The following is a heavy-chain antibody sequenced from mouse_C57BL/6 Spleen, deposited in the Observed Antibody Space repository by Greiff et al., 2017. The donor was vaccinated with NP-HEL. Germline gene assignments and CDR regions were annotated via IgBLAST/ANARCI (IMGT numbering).Heavy chain of an antibody. Sequence: VQLQQPGAELVKPGASVKLSCKASGYTFTSYWMHWVKQRPGQGLEWIGEIDPSDSYTNYNQKFKGKSTLTVDKSSSTAYMQLSSLTSEDSAVYYCARYEGYFDVWGTGTTVTVSS. V-gene: IGHV1-69*01. D-gene: IGHD2-12*01. CDR1: GYTFTSYW. CDR3: ARYEGYFDV. CDR2: IDPSDSYT. J-gene: IGHJ1*03.